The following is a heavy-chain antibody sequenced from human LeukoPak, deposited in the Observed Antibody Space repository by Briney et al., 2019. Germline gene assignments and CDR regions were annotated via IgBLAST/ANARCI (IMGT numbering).Heavy chain of an antibody. V-gene: IGHV3-23*01. CDR3: AKWGDYDILTGYYVSDF. J-gene: IGHJ4*02. CDR2: ITGSGDST. Sequence: GASLRLSCAAPGFIFRNYAMSWVRQAPGKGLEWVSAITGSGDSTYYADSVKGRFTISGDNSKNTLYVEMNTLRAEDTAVYYCAKWGDYDILTGYYVSDFWGQGTLVTVSS. D-gene: IGHD3-9*01. CDR1: GFIFRNYA.